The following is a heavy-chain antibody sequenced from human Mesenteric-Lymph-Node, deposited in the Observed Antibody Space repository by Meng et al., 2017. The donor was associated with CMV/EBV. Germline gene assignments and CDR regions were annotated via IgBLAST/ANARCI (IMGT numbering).Heavy chain of an antibody. Sequence: VQLHQWGAVLLAPSATLSLTGAVYGGSFSGYYWSWIRQPPGKGLEWIGEINHSGSTNYNPSLKSRVTISVDTSKNQFSLKLSSVTAADTAVYYCARHQRWLKSEGGFNYWGQGTLVTVSS. V-gene: IGHV4-34*01. CDR2: INHSGST. CDR3: ARHQRWLKSEGGFNY. CDR1: GGSFSGYY. J-gene: IGHJ4*02. D-gene: IGHD4-23*01.